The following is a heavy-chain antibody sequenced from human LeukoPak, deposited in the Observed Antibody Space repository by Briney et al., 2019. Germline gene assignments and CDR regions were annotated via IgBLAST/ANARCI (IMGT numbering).Heavy chain of an antibody. CDR1: GGSISSYY. Sequence: SETLSLTCTVSGGSISSYYWSWIRQPPGKGLEWIGSIYYSGSTYYNPSLKSRVTISVDTSKNQFSLKLSSVTAADTAVYYCARLRTAMVTFDYWGQGTLVTVSS. CDR2: IYYSGST. V-gene: IGHV4-39*01. J-gene: IGHJ4*02. D-gene: IGHD5-18*01. CDR3: ARLRTAMVTFDY.